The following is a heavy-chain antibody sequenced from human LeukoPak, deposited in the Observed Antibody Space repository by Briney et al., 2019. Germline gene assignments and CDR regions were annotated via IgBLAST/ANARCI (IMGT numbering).Heavy chain of an antibody. D-gene: IGHD3-10*01. J-gene: IGHJ5*02. V-gene: IGHV1-3*01. CDR2: INAGNGNT. CDR1: GYTFTSYA. Sequence: ASVTVSCTASGYTFTSYAMHWVRQAPGQRLEWMGWINAGNGNTKYSQKFQGRVTITRDTSASTAYMELSSLRSEDTAVYYCARERIDYGSGSYYVFDPWGQGTLVTVSS. CDR3: ARERIDYGSGSYYVFDP.